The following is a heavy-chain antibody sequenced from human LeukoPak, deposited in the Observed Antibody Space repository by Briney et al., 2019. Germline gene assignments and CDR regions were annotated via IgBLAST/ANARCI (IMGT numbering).Heavy chain of an antibody. Sequence: PSETLSLTCAVYGGSFSGYYWSWIRQPPGKGLEWIGEINHSGSTNYNPSLKSRVTISVDTSKNQFSLKLSSVTAADTAVYYCARGANCSGGSCTWIQLWWETNGEVYYFDYWGQGTLVTVSS. J-gene: IGHJ4*02. CDR3: ARGANCSGGSCTWIQLWWETNGEVYYFDY. CDR2: INHSGST. V-gene: IGHV4-34*01. CDR1: GGSFSGYY. D-gene: IGHD2-15*01.